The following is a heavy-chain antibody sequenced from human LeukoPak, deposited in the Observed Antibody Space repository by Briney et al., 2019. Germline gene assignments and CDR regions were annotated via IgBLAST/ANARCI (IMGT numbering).Heavy chain of an antibody. CDR2: LYSGGST. D-gene: IGHD2-15*01. CDR1: GFAVSDSF. CDR3: ARDSARNYYYGMDV. V-gene: IGHV3-53*01. J-gene: IGHJ6*02. Sequence: GGSLRLSCAASGFAVSDSFMTWVRQAPGKGLEWVSVLYSGGSTYYADSVKGRFTISRDNSKNTLYLQMNSLRAEDTAVYYCARDSARNYYYGMDVWGQGTTVTVSS.